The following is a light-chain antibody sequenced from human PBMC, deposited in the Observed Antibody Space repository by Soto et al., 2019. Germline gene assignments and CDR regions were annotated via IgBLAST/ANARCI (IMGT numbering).Light chain of an antibody. V-gene: IGKV3-20*01. CDR1: QSVSSTY. CDR3: QQYATSPWT. Sequence: EIVLTQSPGTLSLSPGERATLSCRASQSVSSTYLAWYQQKPGQAPRLLMYGTSSRATGITDRFSGSGSGTDFTLTVSRLEPEDFAVYYCQQYATSPWTFGQGTKVDIK. CDR2: GTS. J-gene: IGKJ1*01.